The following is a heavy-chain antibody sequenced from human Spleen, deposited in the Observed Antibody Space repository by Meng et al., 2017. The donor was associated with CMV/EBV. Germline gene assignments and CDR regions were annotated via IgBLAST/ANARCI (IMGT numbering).Heavy chain of an antibody. J-gene: IGHJ5*02. CDR3: ARESSSGSPGWFDP. Sequence: SRGSVNSATCFWSWIRQSPGQVLEWIGYIYTDGSTNYNPPLKSRLTITIDTSTHHLSLNLSSVTAADTAVYYCARESSSGSPGWFDPWGQGTLVTVSS. D-gene: IGHD1-26*01. CDR1: RGSVNSATCF. CDR2: IYTDGST. V-gene: IGHV4-61*03.